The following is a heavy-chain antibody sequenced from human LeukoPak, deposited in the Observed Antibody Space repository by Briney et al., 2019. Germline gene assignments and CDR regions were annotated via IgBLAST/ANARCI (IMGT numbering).Heavy chain of an antibody. CDR2: MNPNSGNT. J-gene: IGHJ3*02. Sequence: ASVKVSCKASGYTFTSYDINWVRQATGQGREWMGWMNPNSGNTGYAQKFQGRVTMTRNTSISTAYMELSSLRSEDTAVYYCASYYYDSSGYLIDYAFDIWGQGTMVTVSS. V-gene: IGHV1-8*01. D-gene: IGHD3-22*01. CDR1: GYTFTSYD. CDR3: ASYYYDSSGYLIDYAFDI.